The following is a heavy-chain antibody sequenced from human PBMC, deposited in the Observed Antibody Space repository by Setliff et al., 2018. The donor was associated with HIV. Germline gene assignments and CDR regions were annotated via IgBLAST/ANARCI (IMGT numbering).Heavy chain of an antibody. CDR3: ARASSNTWGGELVY. D-gene: IGHD6-13*01. V-gene: IGHV4-59*01. CDR1: GGSISRYV. CDR2: DYNSGNT. Sequence: SETLSLTCTVSGGSISRYVWSWIRQPPGKRLEWIRHDYNSGNTDYNPSLKSRVTISVDTSKNQFSLKLNSVTAADTAIYYCARASSNTWGGELVYWGQGTLVTVSS. J-gene: IGHJ4*02.